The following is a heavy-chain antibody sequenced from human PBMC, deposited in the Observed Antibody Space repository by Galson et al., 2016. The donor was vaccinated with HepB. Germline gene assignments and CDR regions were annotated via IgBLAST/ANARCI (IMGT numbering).Heavy chain of an antibody. CDR3: AKGTYFGSGGYYGMDV. CDR2: ISYDGSHK. CDR1: GFTFSTYA. D-gene: IGHD3-10*01. J-gene: IGHJ6*02. Sequence: SLRLSCAASGFTFSTYAIHWVRQAPGKGLEWVAVISYDGSHKYYADSVKGRFTISRDKSRTTVSLQMNSLRAEDTAVYKCAKGTYFGSGGYYGMDVWGQGTTVTVSS. V-gene: IGHV3-30*04.